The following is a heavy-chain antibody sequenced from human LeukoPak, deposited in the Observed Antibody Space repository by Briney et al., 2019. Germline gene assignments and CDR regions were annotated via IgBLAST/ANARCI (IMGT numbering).Heavy chain of an antibody. D-gene: IGHD1-26*01. J-gene: IGHJ3*02. CDR1: GDSISTSSYY. Sequence: SETLSLTCSVSGDSISTSSYYWGWIRQPPGKGLEWIGYIYYSGSTYYNPSLKSRVTISVDTSKNQFSLKLSSVTAADTAVYYCARDLIVGATGAFDIWGQGTMVTVSS. CDR2: IYYSGST. CDR3: ARDLIVGATGAFDI. V-gene: IGHV4-30-4*07.